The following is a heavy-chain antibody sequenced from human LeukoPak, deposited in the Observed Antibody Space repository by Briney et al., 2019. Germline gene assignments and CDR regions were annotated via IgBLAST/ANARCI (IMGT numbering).Heavy chain of an antibody. CDR2: INSDGRST. J-gene: IGHJ4*02. CDR3: AGGNYFDH. CDR1: GFTVSSNY. V-gene: IGHV3-74*01. D-gene: IGHD1-26*01. Sequence: PGGSLRLSCAASGFTVSSNYMSWVRQAPGKGLVWVSRINSDGRSTNYADSVKGRFSISRDNAENTLYLQMNSLRVEDTAVYYCAGGNYFDHWGQGTLVTVSS.